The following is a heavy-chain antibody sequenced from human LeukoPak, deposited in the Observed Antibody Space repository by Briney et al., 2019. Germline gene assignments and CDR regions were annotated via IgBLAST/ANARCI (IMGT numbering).Heavy chain of an antibody. V-gene: IGHV3-33*06. D-gene: IGHD5-12*01. CDR1: GFTFSSYG. Sequence: GGSLRLSCAASGFTFSSYGMHWVRRAPGKGLERVAVIWYDGSNKYYADSAKGRFTISRDNSKNTLYLQMNSLRAEDTAVYYCAKDDSGYDSGITDYWGQGTLVTVSS. J-gene: IGHJ4*02. CDR3: AKDDSGYDSGITDY. CDR2: IWYDGSNK.